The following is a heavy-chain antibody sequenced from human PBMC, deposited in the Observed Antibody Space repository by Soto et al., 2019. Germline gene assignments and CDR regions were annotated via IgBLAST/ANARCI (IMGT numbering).Heavy chain of an antibody. V-gene: IGHV3-74*01. CDR3: TRGASGYGNFDY. CDR1: GFSFSTW. J-gene: IGHJ4*02. CDR2: INSDGSSI. D-gene: IGHD5-12*01. Sequence: EVQLAESGGGVVQPGGSLRLSCAASGFSFSTWMHWVRQAPGKGLVWLSRINSDGSSITYADSVKGRFIVSRDNAKNTLYLQINSLTAEDTAVYYCTRGASGYGNFDYWGQGVLLTVSS.